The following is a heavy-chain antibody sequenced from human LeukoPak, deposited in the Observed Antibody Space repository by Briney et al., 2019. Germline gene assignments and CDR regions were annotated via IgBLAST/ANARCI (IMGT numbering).Heavy chain of an antibody. CDR1: GFTFSSYS. Sequence: GGSLRLSCAASGFTFSSYSMNWVRQAPGKGQEWVSSISGNSRDIYYADSVKGRFTISRDNAKNSLFLQMNSLGAEDTAVYYCAREDYALDMWGQGTMVTVSS. CDR2: ISGNSRDI. CDR3: AREDYALDM. J-gene: IGHJ3*02. V-gene: IGHV3-21*01.